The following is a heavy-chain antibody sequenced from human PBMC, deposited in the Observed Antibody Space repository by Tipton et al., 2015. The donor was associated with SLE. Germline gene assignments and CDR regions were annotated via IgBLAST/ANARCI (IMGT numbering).Heavy chain of an antibody. CDR3: AKDRQQWLLKGGAFDI. V-gene: IGHV3-23*01. CDR1: GFTFSSYA. Sequence: SLRLSCAASGFTFSSYAMSWVRQAPGKGLEWVSAISGSGGSTYYADSVKGRFTISRDNSKNTLYLQMNSLRAEDTAVYYCAKDRQQWLLKGGAFDIWGQGTMVTVSS. J-gene: IGHJ3*02. CDR2: ISGSGGST. D-gene: IGHD6-19*01.